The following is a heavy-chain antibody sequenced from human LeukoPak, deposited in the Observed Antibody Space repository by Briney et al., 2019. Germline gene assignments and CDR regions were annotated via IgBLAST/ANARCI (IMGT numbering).Heavy chain of an antibody. J-gene: IGHJ3*02. CDR3: ARKRGAFDI. V-gene: IGHV4-34*01. CDR1: GGSFSGYY. Sequence: SETLSLPCAVYGGSFSGYYWSWIRQPPGKGLEWIGEINHSGSTNYNPSLKSRVTISVDTSKNQFSLKLSSVTAADTAVYYCARKRGAFDIWGQGTMVTVSS. CDR2: INHSGST.